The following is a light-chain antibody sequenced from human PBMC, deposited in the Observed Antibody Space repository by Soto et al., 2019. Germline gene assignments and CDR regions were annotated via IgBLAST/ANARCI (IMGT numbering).Light chain of an antibody. CDR2: GAS. Sequence: EIVLTQSPGTLSLSPGERATLSCRASQSVYNSYLAWYQQKPGQAPGLLINGASNRATGIPDRFSGSGSGTDFTLTISRLEPEDFAVYYCQQYGSPPHTFGQGTKLEIK. CDR3: QQYGSPPHT. CDR1: QSVYNSY. V-gene: IGKV3-20*01. J-gene: IGKJ2*01.